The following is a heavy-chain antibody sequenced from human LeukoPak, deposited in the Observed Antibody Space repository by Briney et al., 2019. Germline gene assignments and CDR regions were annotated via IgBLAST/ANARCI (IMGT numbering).Heavy chain of an antibody. D-gene: IGHD3-3*01. Sequence: ASVEISCKVSGYTLTELSMHWVRQAPGKGLEWMGGFDPEDGETIYAQKFQGRVTMTEDTSTDTAYMELSSLRSEDTAVYYCATPGFWSGSDDAFDIWGQGTMVTVSS. J-gene: IGHJ3*02. CDR3: ATPGFWSGSDDAFDI. CDR1: GYTLTELS. CDR2: FDPEDGET. V-gene: IGHV1-24*01.